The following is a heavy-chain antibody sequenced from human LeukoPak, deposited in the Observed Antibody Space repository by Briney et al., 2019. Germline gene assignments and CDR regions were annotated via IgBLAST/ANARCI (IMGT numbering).Heavy chain of an antibody. CDR3: AKDLSNFWSGYYLDY. Sequence: QPGGSLRLSCAASGFTFSSYGMPWVRQAPGKGLEWVAVISYDGSNKYYADSVKGRFTISRDNSKNTLYLQMNSLRAEDTAVYYCAKDLSNFWSGYYLDYWGQGTLVTVSS. J-gene: IGHJ4*02. V-gene: IGHV3-30*18. D-gene: IGHD3-3*01. CDR2: ISYDGSNK. CDR1: GFTFSSYG.